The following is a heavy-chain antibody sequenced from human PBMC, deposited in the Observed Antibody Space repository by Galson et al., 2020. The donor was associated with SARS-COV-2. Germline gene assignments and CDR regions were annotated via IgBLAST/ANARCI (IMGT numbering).Heavy chain of an antibody. J-gene: IGHJ4*02. D-gene: IGHD3-22*01. Sequence: SQASETLSLTCAVYGGSFSGYYWSWIRQPPGKGLEWIGEINHSGSTNYNPSLKSRVTISVDTSKNQFSLKLSSVTAADTAVYYCARVDYYDSSGSSLIPRIDYWGQGTLVTVSS. CDR1: GGSFSGYY. V-gene: IGHV4-34*01. CDR3: ARVDYYDSSGSSLIPRIDY. CDR2: INHSGST.